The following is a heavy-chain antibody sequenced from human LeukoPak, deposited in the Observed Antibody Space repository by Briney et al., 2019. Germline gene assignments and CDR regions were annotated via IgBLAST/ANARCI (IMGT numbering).Heavy chain of an antibody. CDR1: GGSISNYY. CDR2: ISDSGST. CDR3: ARLYSSSLGRVFDY. J-gene: IGHJ4*02. D-gene: IGHD6-13*01. Sequence: SETLSLTCTVSGGSISNYYWSWIRQPPGKGLEWIGCISDSGSTYYNPSLKSRITISVDTSKNQFSLKLSSVTAADTAVYYCARLYSSSLGRVFDYWGQGTLVTVSS. V-gene: IGHV4-59*01.